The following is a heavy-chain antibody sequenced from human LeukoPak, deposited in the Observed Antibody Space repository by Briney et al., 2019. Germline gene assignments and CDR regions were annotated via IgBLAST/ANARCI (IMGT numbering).Heavy chain of an antibody. CDR2: ISGTDGST. D-gene: IGHD2-15*01. V-gene: IGHV3-23*01. J-gene: IGHJ4*02. CDR1: GFTFYSYA. CDR3: APRVVGSAPFDY. Sequence: GGSLRLSCAASGFTFYSYAMNWVRQAPGKGLEWVSTISGTDGSTYYADSVKGRFTISRDNSKNTLYLQMNNLRAEDTAVYYCAPRVVGSAPFDYWGQGTLVTVSS.